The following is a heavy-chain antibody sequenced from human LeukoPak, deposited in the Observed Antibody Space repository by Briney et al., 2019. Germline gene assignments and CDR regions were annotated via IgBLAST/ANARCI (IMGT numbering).Heavy chain of an antibody. CDR2: ISGSGGST. V-gene: IGHV3-23*01. CDR1: GFTFSSYA. J-gene: IGHJ5*02. D-gene: IGHD3-22*01. CDR3: ARGHYYDSKDWFDP. Sequence: GGSLRLSCAASGFTFSSYAMSWVRQAPGKGLEWVSAISGSGGSTYYADSVKGRFTISRDNAKNSLYLQMNSLRAEDTAVYYCARGHYYDSKDWFDPWGQGTLVTVSS.